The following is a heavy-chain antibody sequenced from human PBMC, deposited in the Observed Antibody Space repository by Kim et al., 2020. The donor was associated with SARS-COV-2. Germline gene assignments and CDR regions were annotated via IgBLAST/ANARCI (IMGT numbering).Heavy chain of an antibody. CDR1: GGSFRGHY. D-gene: IGHD6-19*01. J-gene: IGHJ3*02. CDR3: ARGLSAWSDAAFDI. Sequence: SETLSLTCAVYGGSFRGHYWSWIRQPPGKGLEWIGEINQSGSTNYNPSLKSRVTISVDTSRNQFSLKLSSVTAADTAVYYCARGLSAWSDAAFDIWGQGT. CDR2: INQSGST. V-gene: IGHV4-34*01.